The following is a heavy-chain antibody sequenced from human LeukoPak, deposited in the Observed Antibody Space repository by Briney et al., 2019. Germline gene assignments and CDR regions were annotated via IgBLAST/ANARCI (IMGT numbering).Heavy chain of an antibody. CDR1: GFTLSSYW. Sequence: GGSLRLSCAASGFTLSSYWMSWVRQAPGKGLEWVANIKQDGSEKYYVDSVKGRFAISRDNAKNSLYLQMNSLRAEDTAVYYCASDCTYCGGDCYSGYWGQGTLVTVSS. D-gene: IGHD2-21*02. J-gene: IGHJ4*02. CDR3: ASDCTYCGGDCYSGY. CDR2: IKQDGSEK. V-gene: IGHV3-7*01.